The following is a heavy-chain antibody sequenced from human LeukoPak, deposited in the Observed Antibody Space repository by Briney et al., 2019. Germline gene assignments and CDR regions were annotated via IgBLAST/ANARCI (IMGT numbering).Heavy chain of an antibody. D-gene: IGHD5-12*01. V-gene: IGHV3-53*01. CDR1: GFTVSSNY. CDR3: ARGPMVANKTYYFDY. J-gene: IGHJ4*02. CDR2: IYSGGST. Sequence: GGSLRLSCAASGFTVSSNYMSWVRQAPGKGLEWVSVIYSGGSTYYADSVKGRFTISRDNSKNTLYLQMNSLRAEDTAVYYCARGPMVANKTYYFDYWGQGTLVTVSS.